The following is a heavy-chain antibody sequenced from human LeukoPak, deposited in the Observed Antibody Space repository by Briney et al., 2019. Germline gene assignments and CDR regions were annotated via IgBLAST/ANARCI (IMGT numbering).Heavy chain of an antibody. D-gene: IGHD1-20*01. J-gene: IGHJ5*02. CDR1: GGSISRVSYY. V-gene: IGHV4-61*10. CDR2: IYYSGST. CDR3: ARESYNWNDGWLEP. Sequence: TLSLTCTVSGGSISRVSYYCSWIRQPAGKGLEWVGYIYYSGSTKYNPSIKSRVTISVETSKNQFSLKLSSVTAADTAVYYCARESYNWNDGWLEPWGQGTLVTVSS.